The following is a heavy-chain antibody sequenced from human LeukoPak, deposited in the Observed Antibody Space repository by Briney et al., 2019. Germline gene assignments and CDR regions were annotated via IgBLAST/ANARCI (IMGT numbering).Heavy chain of an antibody. D-gene: IGHD6-19*01. V-gene: IGHV3-21*01. J-gene: IGHJ4*02. CDR3: AREVWAVAGTVDY. CDR2: ISSSSSYI. Sequence: GGSLRLSCAASGFTFSSYSTNWVRQAPGKGLEWVSSISSSSSYIYYADSVKGRFTISRDNAKNSLYLQMNSLRAEDTAVYYCAREVWAVAGTVDYWGQGTLVTVSS. CDR1: GFTFSSYS.